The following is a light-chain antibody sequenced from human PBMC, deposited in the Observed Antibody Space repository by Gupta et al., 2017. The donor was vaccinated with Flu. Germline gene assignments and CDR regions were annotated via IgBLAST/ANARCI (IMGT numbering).Light chain of an antibody. V-gene: IGKV4-1*01. CDR3: QQYYTAPYT. CDR2: WAS. CDR1: QSVLYSSNNKNY. Sequence: SPVEGATINCKSSQSVLYSSNNKNYLAWYQQKPGQPAKLLIYWASTRESGVPDRFSGSGSGTDFTLTISSLQAEDVAVYYCQQYYTAPYTFGQGTKLEIK. J-gene: IGKJ2*01.